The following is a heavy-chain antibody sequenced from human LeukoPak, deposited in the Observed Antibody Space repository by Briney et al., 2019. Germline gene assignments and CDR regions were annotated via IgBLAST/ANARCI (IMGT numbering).Heavy chain of an antibody. CDR1: GFPFSSYS. CDR3: AKDVGYYDSSGYSWNDAFDI. V-gene: IGHV3-21*01. Sequence: GVSVRLLCAACGFPFSSYSMIWVRQSRGRGREGVSSISSRSSHIYYADSVKGRFTISRDNAKNSLYLQMNSLRAEDTAVYYCAKDVGYYDSSGYSWNDAFDIWGQGTMVTVSS. J-gene: IGHJ3*02. CDR2: ISSRSSHI. D-gene: IGHD3-22*01.